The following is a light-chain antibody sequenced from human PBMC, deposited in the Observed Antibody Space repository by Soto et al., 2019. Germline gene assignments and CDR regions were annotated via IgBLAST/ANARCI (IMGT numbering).Light chain of an antibody. V-gene: IGKV1-27*01. CDR3: QKCKVAPFT. J-gene: IGKJ4*01. CDR1: QDIGNF. CDR2: AAS. Sequence: ILMTHSPSSLSAFVGDRVTITCRASQDIGNFLAWYQQKPGKVPKLLIYAASTLQSGVPSRFSGSGSGTDFTLTISSLQPEDVDTYYCQKCKVAPFTFGGGTKVDIK.